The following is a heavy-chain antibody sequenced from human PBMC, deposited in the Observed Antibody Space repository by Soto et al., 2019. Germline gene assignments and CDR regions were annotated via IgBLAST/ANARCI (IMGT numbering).Heavy chain of an antibody. J-gene: IGHJ6*02. D-gene: IGHD3-3*01. Sequence: GGSLRLSCAASGFTFTNSWMNWVRQTPGKGLEWVGRISTKSDGGTTDYAAPVKGRFTISRDDSKNTLYLQMNSLKTEDTAVYYCTTVWSGYYYYYYGMDVWGQGTTVTVSS. CDR1: GFTFTNSW. CDR3: TTVWSGYYYYYYGMDV. CDR2: ISTKSDGGTT. V-gene: IGHV3-15*07.